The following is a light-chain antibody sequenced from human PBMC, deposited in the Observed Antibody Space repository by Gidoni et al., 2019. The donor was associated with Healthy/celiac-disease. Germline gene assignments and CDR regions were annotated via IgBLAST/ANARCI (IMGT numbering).Light chain of an antibody. Sequence: DIQMTQSPSTLSASVGDRVTITCRASQSISSWLAWYQQKPRKAPKLLIYKASSLESGVPSRFSGSGSGTEFTLTISSLQPDDFATYYCQQYNSYRTFXQXTKVEIK. J-gene: IGKJ1*01. V-gene: IGKV1-5*03. CDR2: KAS. CDR1: QSISSW. CDR3: QQYNSYRT.